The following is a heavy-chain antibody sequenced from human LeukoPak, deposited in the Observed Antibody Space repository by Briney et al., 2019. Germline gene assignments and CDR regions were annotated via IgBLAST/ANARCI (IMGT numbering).Heavy chain of an antibody. Sequence: GESLKISYKGSGYSFTSYWIGWVRQMPGKGLEWMGIIYPGDSDTRYSPSFQGQVTISADKSISTAYLQWSSLKASDTAMYYCARGAGIVGATRNFDYWGQGTLVTVSS. J-gene: IGHJ4*02. V-gene: IGHV5-51*01. D-gene: IGHD1-26*01. CDR1: GYSFTSYW. CDR2: IYPGDSDT. CDR3: ARGAGIVGATRNFDY.